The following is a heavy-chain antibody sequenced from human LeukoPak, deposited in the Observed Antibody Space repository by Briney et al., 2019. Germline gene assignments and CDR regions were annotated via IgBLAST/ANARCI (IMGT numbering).Heavy chain of an antibody. V-gene: IGHV4-39*07. CDR2: IYYSGST. Sequence: SETLSLTCTVSGGSISSSSYYWGWIRQPPGKGLEWIGSIYYSGSTYYNPSLKSRVTISVDTSKNQFSLKLSSVTAADTAVYYCARGGAMGVWGFFDYWGQGTLVTVSP. CDR3: ARGGAMGVWGFFDY. D-gene: IGHD3-16*01. CDR1: GGSISSSSYY. J-gene: IGHJ4*02.